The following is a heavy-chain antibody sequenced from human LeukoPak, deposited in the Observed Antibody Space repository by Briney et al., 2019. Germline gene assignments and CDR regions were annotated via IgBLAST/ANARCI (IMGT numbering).Heavy chain of an antibody. Sequence: PGGSLRLSCAASGFTFSNYWMSWVRQAPGKGLEWVAYIKQDGTEKYYVDSVKGRLTISRDNAKNSLYLQMSSLRAEDTAVYYCASPAKYSDTWYFDYWGQGTLVTVSP. CDR2: IKQDGTEK. CDR1: GFTFSNYW. CDR3: ASPAKYSDTWYFDY. V-gene: IGHV3-7*01. D-gene: IGHD6-6*01. J-gene: IGHJ4*02.